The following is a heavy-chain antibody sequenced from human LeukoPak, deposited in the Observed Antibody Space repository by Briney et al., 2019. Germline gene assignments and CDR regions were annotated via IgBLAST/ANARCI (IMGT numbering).Heavy chain of an antibody. CDR3: ARDQASSSSSPY. CDR1: GXTVSSNY. J-gene: IGHJ4*02. Sequence: GGSLRLSCAASGXTVSSNYIMWVRQPPGKGLEWVSSIYTGGSTYYADAVKGRFTISRDNSKNTVNLQMNSLRAEDTAVYYCARDQASSSSSPYWGQGTLVTVSS. V-gene: IGHV3-66*01. CDR2: IYTGGST. D-gene: IGHD2-2*01.